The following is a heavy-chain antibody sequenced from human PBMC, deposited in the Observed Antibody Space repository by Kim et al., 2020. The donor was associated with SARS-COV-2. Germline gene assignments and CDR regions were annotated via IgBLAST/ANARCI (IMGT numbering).Heavy chain of an antibody. Sequence: YYEDSVKGRFTISRDNSKNTLYLQMNSLRAEDTAVYYCAKSLSLTGYFDYWGQGTLVTVSS. CDR3: AKSLSLTGYFDY. V-gene: IGHV3-23*01. D-gene: IGHD3-9*01. J-gene: IGHJ4*02.